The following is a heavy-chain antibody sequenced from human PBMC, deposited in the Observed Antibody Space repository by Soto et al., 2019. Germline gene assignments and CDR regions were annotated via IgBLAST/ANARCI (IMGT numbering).Heavy chain of an antibody. V-gene: IGHV3-30*18. CDR1: GFTFSSYG. D-gene: IGHD4-4*01. CDR2: MSFDGSNK. Sequence: QVQVVESGGGVVQPGRSLRLSCAASGFTFSSYGMHWVRQAPGKGLEWVAVMSFDGSNKYYADSVKGRFTISRDNSRDTLYLQMNSLRPEDTAVYFCAKDSFGMTTLHYYGMDVWGQGTTVTFSS. CDR3: AKDSFGMTTLHYYGMDV. J-gene: IGHJ6*02.